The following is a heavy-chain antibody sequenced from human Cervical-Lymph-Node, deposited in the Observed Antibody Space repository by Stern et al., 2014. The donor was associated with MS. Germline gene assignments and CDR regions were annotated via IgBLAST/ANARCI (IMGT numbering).Heavy chain of an antibody. CDR1: GYSFTSYW. CDR2: NYPGDSDT. D-gene: IGHD2-21*01. Sequence: EVQLVESGAEVKKPGASLKISCKGSGYSFTSYWIGWVRQMPGQGLEWMGINYPGDSDTSYGPSFQGPVTISADKSISTAYLQSSSLKASDTAMYYCARHCGFRPGCIDYWGQGTLVTVSS. V-gene: IGHV5-51*01. J-gene: IGHJ4*02. CDR3: ARHCGFRPGCIDY.